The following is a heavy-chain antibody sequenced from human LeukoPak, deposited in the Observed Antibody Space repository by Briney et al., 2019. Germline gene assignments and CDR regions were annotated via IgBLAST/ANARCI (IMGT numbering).Heavy chain of an antibody. CDR3: AREGIGWFGELVSRSHMDV. CDR1: GYTFTSYG. J-gene: IGHJ6*03. CDR2: ISAYNGNT. D-gene: IGHD3-10*01. Sequence: GVSVSVSCKASGYTFTSYGISWVRQAPGQGLEWMGCISAYNGNTNYAQKLQRRVTITTDTSTSTAYMELRSLRSDDTAVYYCAREGIGWFGELVSRSHMDVWGKGTTVTVSS. V-gene: IGHV1-18*01.